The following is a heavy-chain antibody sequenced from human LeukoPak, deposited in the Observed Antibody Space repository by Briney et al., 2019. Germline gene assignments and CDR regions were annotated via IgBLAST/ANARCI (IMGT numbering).Heavy chain of an antibody. CDR3: AREDPLTGVFDY. J-gene: IGHJ4*02. CDR2: ISYDGSNK. CDR1: GFTFSSYA. Sequence: PGGSLRLSCAASGFTFSSYAMHWVRQAPGKGLEWVAVISYDGSNKYYADSVKGRFTISRDNSKNTLYLQMNSLRADDTAVYYCAREDPLTGVFDYWGQGTLVTVSS. V-gene: IGHV3-30-3*01. D-gene: IGHD7-27*01.